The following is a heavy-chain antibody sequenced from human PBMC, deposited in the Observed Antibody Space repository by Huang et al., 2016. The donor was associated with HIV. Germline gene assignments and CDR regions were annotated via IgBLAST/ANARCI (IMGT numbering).Heavy chain of an antibody. V-gene: IGHV1-46*01. J-gene: IGHJ4*02. D-gene: IGHD1-26*01. CDR3: AIVGAHVGVDY. CDR2: IDPRCGST. CDR1: GYIFTKYY. Sequence: QAQLVQSGAEVKKPGASVKLSCKASGYIFTKYYIHWVRQDPGQGLQWMGVIDPRCGSTTYAQKFQVRLTMTKDTSTSTVYMTPSSLRSDDTAVYYCAIVGAHVGVDYWGQGTLVSVSS.